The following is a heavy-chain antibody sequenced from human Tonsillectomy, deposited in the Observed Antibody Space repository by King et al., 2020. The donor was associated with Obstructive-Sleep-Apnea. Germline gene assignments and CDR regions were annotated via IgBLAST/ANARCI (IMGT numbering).Heavy chain of an antibody. V-gene: IGHV4-30-4*01. CDR2: IYDSGST. Sequence: QLQESGPGLVKPSQTLSLTCTVSGGSISSGDYYWSWIRQPPGKSLEWIGYIYDSGSTYYNPSLKSRVTISVDTSKNQFSLKLSSVTAADTAVYYCARDRVDYGDYYFDYWGQGTLVTVSS. CDR1: GGSISSGDYY. D-gene: IGHD4-17*01. CDR3: ARDRVDYGDYYFDY. J-gene: IGHJ4*02.